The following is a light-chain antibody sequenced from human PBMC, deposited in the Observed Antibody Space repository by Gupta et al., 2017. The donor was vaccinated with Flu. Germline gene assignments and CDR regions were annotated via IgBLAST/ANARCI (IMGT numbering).Light chain of an antibody. V-gene: IGKV1-39*01. J-gene: IGKJ2*01. CDR3: QQCDSTPPT. Sequence: PSSLSASVGDRVTITCRASQSISSYLNWYQQKPGKAPKLLIYAASRVQSGVPSRFSGSGSGTDFTLTISRLQPEDFATYYCQQCDSTPPTFGEGTKMEIK. CDR2: AAS. CDR1: QSISSY.